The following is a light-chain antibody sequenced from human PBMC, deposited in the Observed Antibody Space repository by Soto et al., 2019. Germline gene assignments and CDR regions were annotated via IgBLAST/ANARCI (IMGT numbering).Light chain of an antibody. CDR1: QTIDNT. V-gene: IGKV3-15*01. CDR3: QHYNYWPYT. CDR2: DAS. J-gene: IGKJ2*01. Sequence: EIVLTQSPGTLSLSPGERATLSCRASQTIDNTLAWYQRKPGQAPRLLIYDASTRATGVPARFSGSGSGTDFTLTISSLQSEDFAVYYCQHYNYWPYTFGQGSKVAIK.